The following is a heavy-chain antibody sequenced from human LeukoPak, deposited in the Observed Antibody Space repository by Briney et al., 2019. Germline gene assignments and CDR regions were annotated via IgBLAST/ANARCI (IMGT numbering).Heavy chain of an antibody. CDR2: ISSSGSTI. V-gene: IGHV3-11*04. J-gene: IGHJ4*02. CDR3: ARDSDTAMVTVDY. Sequence: KPGGSLRLSCAASGFTFSDYYLSWIRQAPGKGLEWVSYISSSGSTIYYADSVKGGFTISRDNAKNSLYLQMNSLRAEDTAVYYCARDSDTAMVTVDYWGQGTLVTVSS. D-gene: IGHD5-18*01. CDR1: GFTFSDYY.